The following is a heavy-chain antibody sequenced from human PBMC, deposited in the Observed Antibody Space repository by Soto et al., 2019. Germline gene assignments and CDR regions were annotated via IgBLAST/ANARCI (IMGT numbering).Heavy chain of an antibody. D-gene: IGHD2-15*01. J-gene: IGHJ6*02. CDR1: GFSVTNAW. CDR2: VYTSAEGGAT. Sequence: EVQLVDSGGGLVKPGGSLRLSCAASGFSVTNAWMNWVRQAPGKGLEWVGRVYTSAEGGATNYAAPVKGRFTISRDDSKNTVYLQMNSLMTEDTAVYYGTTGSVEGFWGQGTTVTVSS. V-gene: IGHV3-15*07. CDR3: TTGSVEGF.